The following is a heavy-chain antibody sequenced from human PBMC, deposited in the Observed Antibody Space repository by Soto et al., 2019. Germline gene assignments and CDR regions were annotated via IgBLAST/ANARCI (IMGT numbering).Heavy chain of an antibody. CDR3: ASLDRLRFDY. J-gene: IGHJ4*02. CDR1: GFTFSSYA. V-gene: IGHV3-30-3*01. Sequence: GGSLSLSCAASGFTFSSYAMHWVRQAPGKGLEWVAVISYDGSNKYYADSVKGRFTISRDNSKNTLYLQMNSLRAEDTAVYYCASLDRLRFDYWGQGTLVTVSS. D-gene: IGHD5-12*01. CDR2: ISYDGSNK.